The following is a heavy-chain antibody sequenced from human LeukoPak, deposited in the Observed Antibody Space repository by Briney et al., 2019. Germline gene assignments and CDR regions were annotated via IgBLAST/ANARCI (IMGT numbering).Heavy chain of an antibody. D-gene: IGHD3-3*01. J-gene: IGHJ6*03. CDR2: ISSSDSPI. CDR1: GFTFGDYY. V-gene: IGHV3-11*04. Sequence: PGRSLRLSCAASGFTFGDYYMSWIRQAPGKGLEWVSYISSSDSPIYYADSVKGRFTISRDNAKNSLFLQMNSLGAEDTAVYYCARCEWHYYHYYMDVWGKGTTVTVSS. CDR3: ARCEWHYYHYYMDV.